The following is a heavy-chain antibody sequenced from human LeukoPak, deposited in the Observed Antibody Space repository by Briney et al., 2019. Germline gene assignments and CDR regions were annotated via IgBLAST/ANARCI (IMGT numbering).Heavy chain of an antibody. CDR2: IHYSGST. D-gene: IGHD3-22*01. V-gene: IGHV4-59*08. CDR3: ARQSDSSGYPDASDV. Sequence: PSETLSLTCTVSGGSISSYYWSWIRQPPGKGLEWIGYIHYSGSTNYNPSLKSRVTISVDTSKNQFSLKLRSVTAADTAVYYCARQSDSSGYPDASDVWGQGTMVTVSS. CDR1: GGSISSYY. J-gene: IGHJ3*01.